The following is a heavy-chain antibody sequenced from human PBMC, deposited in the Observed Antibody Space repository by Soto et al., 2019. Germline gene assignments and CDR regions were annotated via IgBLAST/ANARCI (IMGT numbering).Heavy chain of an antibody. Sequence: QVHLVESGGGVVQPGRSLRLSCAASGFTFNNYGMHWVRQAPGKGLEWVALIWNDGTNAYYANSVKGRFTISRDNSRNTVYLQMSSVRAEDTAVYYCARRQISPPTRGAATARGGMDVWGQGTTVSVSS. D-gene: IGHD6-13*01. CDR2: IWNDGTNA. J-gene: IGHJ6*02. V-gene: IGHV3-33*01. CDR1: GFTFNNYG. CDR3: ARRQISPPTRGAATARGGMDV.